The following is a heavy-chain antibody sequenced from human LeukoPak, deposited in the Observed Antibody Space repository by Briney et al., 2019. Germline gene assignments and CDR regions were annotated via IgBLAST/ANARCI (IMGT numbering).Heavy chain of an antibody. V-gene: IGHV3-74*01. CDR2: INNDGRST. Sequence: PGGSLRLSCAASGSTFNNHWMHWVRQAPGKGLVWVSRINNDGRSTAYADSVKGRFTISRDNAKNTLYLQLNSLRAEDTGVYYCARALLSCTGGYCAMVYWGEGTLVTVSS. D-gene: IGHD2-8*02. CDR1: GSTFNNHW. J-gene: IGHJ4*02. CDR3: ARALLSCTGGYCAMVY.